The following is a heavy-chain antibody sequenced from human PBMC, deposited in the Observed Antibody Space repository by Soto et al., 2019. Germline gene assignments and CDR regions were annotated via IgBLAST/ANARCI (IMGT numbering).Heavy chain of an antibody. CDR1: GDSVSSNSAA. D-gene: IGHD4-17*01. V-gene: IGHV6-1*01. CDR3: ARANYGDDKISYYYYMDV. Sequence: SQTLSLTCAISGDSVSSNSAAWNWIRQSPSRGLEWLGRTYYRSKWYNDYAVSVKSRITINPDTSKNQFSLQLNSVTPEDTAVYYCARANYGDDKISYYYYMDVWGKGTTVTVSS. J-gene: IGHJ6*03. CDR2: TYYRSKWYN.